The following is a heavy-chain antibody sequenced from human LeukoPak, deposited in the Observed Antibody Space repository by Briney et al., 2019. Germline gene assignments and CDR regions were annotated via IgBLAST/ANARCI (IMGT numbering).Heavy chain of an antibody. CDR1: GGSISTYF. Sequence: SETLSLTCTVSGGSISTYFWSWIRQPAGKGLEWIGRIYTSETTNYNPSLKSRVTISVDTSKNQFSLKLSSVTAADTAVYYCARGIGIQLWLLYYGMDVWGQGTTVTVSS. D-gene: IGHD5-18*01. CDR3: ARGIGIQLWLLYYGMDV. J-gene: IGHJ6*02. CDR2: IYTSETT. V-gene: IGHV4-4*07.